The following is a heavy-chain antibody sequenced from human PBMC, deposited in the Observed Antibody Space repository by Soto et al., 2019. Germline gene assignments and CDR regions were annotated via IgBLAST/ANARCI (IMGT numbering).Heavy chain of an antibody. V-gene: IGHV2-5*02. D-gene: IGHD6-19*01. CDR1: GFSLSSTRVA. J-gene: IGHJ4*02. CDR3: AHSVVAGLGYYLDY. Sequence: QITLKESGPTLVKPTQTLTLTCTFSGFSLSSTRVAVGWIRQPPGKALEWLALIYWDDDKRYSPFLKSRLTITKDTSKNQVVLTMTNMDPVDTATYYCAHSVVAGLGYYLDYWCQGTLVTVSS. CDR2: IYWDDDK.